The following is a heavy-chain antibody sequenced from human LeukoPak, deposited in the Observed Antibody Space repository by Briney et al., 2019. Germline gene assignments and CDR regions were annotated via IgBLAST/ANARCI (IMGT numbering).Heavy chain of an antibody. Sequence: ASVKVSCKASGYTFTGYYMHWVRQAPGQGLEWMGWINPNSGGTNYAQKFQGRVTMTRDTSISTAYMELSRLRSDDTAVYYCARDAEPTITMIVVVTPYYFDYWGQGTLVTVSS. D-gene: IGHD3-22*01. V-gene: IGHV1-2*02. CDR2: INPNSGGT. CDR1: GYTFTGYY. CDR3: ARDAEPTITMIVVVTPYYFDY. J-gene: IGHJ4*02.